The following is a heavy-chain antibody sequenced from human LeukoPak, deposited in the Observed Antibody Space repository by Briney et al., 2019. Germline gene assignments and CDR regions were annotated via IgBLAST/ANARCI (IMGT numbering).Heavy chain of an antibody. J-gene: IGHJ4*02. CDR2: INPNSGDT. CDR1: GYTFTGYY. CDR3: ARSQVHDY. V-gene: IGHV1-2*02. Sequence: ASVNVSCKASGYTFTGYYMHWVRQAPGQGLEWMGWINPNSGDTNYAQTFQGRVTMTRDTSIITAYMELSSLRSDDTAVYYCARSQVHDYWGQGTLVTVSS.